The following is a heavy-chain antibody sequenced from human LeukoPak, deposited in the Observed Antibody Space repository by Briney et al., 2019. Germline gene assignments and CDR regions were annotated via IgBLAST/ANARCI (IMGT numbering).Heavy chain of an antibody. Sequence: SETLSLTCTVSGYSISSGYYWGWIRQPPGRGLEWIGSMFHSGSTYYNPALKSRVTMSVDTSKNQLSLKLSSVTAADTAVYCARVRYNWNRDFDYWGQGTLVTVSS. CDR3: ARVRYNWNRDFDY. CDR1: GYSISSGYY. D-gene: IGHD1-20*01. CDR2: MFHSGST. J-gene: IGHJ4*02. V-gene: IGHV4-38-2*02.